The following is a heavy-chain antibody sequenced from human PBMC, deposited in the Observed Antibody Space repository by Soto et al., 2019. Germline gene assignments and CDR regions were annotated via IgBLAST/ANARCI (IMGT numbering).Heavy chain of an antibody. D-gene: IGHD2-2*01. V-gene: IGHV4-59*01. CDR3: ARFGRHCSSTSCYDY. CDR2: IYYSGST. Sequence: PSETLSLTCTVSGGSISSYYWSWIRQPPGKGLEWIGYIYYSGSTNYNPSLKSRVTISVDTSKNQFSLKLSSVTAADTAVYYCARFGRHCSSTSCYDYWGQGTLVTVSS. J-gene: IGHJ4*02. CDR1: GGSISSYY.